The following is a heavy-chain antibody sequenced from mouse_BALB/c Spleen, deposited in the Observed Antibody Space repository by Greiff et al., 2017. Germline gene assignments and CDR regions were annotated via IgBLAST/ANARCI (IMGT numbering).Heavy chain of an antibody. CDR1: GFTFSDYY. D-gene: IGHD2-3*01. V-gene: IGHV5-4*02. J-gene: IGHJ4*01. Sequence: DVKLVESGGGLVKPGGSLKLSCAASGFTFSDYYMYWVRQTPEKRLEWVATISDGGSYTYYPDSVKGRFTISRDNAKNNLYLQMSSLKSEDTAMYYCARVGWDYAMDYWGQGTSVTVSS. CDR2: ISDGGSYT. CDR3: ARVGWDYAMDY.